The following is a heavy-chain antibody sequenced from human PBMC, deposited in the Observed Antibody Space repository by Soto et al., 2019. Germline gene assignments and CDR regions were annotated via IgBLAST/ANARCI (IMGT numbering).Heavy chain of an antibody. J-gene: IGHJ3*02. CDR3: ASSSGSYPHDAFDI. V-gene: IGHV3-33*01. CDR1: GFTFSSYG. D-gene: IGHD1-26*01. CDR2: IWYDGGNK. Sequence: GGSLRLSCAASGFTFSSYGMHWVRQAPGKGLEWVAVIWYDGGNKYYADSVKGRFTISRDNSKNTLYLQMNSLRAEDTAVYYCASSSGSYPHDAFDIWGQGTMVTVSS.